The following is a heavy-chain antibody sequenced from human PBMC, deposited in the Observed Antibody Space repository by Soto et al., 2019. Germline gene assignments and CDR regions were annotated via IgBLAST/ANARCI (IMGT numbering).Heavy chain of an antibody. CDR2: INPNSGGT. Sequence: ASVKFSCKASGYTFTGYYMHWVRQAPGQGLEWMGWINPNSGGTNYAQKFQGRVTMTRDTSISTAYMELSRLRSDDTAVCYCARTPSRITMVRGFLGWFDPWGKETLVT. J-gene: IGHJ5*02. V-gene: IGHV1-2*02. D-gene: IGHD3-10*01. CDR3: ARTPSRITMVRGFLGWFDP. CDR1: GYTFTGYY.